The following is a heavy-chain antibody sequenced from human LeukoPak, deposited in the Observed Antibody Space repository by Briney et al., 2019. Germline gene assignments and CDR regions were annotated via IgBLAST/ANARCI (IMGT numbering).Heavy chain of an antibody. D-gene: IGHD6-19*01. CDR1: GFTFSDYY. CDR3: ARVRTPGIAVAGFDY. V-gene: IGHV3-11*05. J-gene: IGHJ4*02. Sequence: KPGGSLRLSCAASGFTFSDYYMSWIRQAPGKGLEWVSYISSSSSYTNYADSVKGRFTIPRDNAKNSLCLQMNSLRAEDTAVYYCARVRTPGIAVAGFDYWGQGTLVTVSS. CDR2: ISSSSSYT.